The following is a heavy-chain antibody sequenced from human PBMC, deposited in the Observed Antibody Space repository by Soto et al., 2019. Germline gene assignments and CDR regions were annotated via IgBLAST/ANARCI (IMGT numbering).Heavy chain of an antibody. V-gene: IGHV3-48*01. CDR2: ISSGSSTI. J-gene: IGHJ4*02. CDR3: ARLKITTVDY. D-gene: IGHD4-4*01. CDR1: GFTFSTYS. Sequence: GGSLRLSCAASGFTFSTYSMNWVRQAPGKGLEWVSYISSGSSTIYYADSVKGRFTISRDNAKNTLYLQMNSLRAEDTAVYYCARLKITTVDYWGQGTLVTVSS.